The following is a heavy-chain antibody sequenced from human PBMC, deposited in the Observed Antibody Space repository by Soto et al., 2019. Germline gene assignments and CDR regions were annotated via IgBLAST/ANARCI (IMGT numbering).Heavy chain of an antibody. V-gene: IGHV1-18*01. D-gene: IGHD2-2*01. CDR3: ARVVPAAMRDYYYYYMDV. CDR1: GYTFTSYG. CDR2: ISAYNGNT. Sequence: ASVKVSCKASGYTFTSYGISWVRQAPGQGLEWMGWISAYNGNTNYAQKLQGRVTMTTDTSTSTAYMELRSLRSDDTAVYYCARVVPAAMRDYYYYYMDVWGKGTTVTVSS. J-gene: IGHJ6*03.